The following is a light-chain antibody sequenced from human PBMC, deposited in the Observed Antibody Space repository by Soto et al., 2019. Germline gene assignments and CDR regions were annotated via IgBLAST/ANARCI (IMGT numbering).Light chain of an antibody. CDR1: QSISNY. CDR2: GAS. J-gene: IGKJ1*01. CDR3: QQSYSAAT. Sequence: DIRMTQSPSSLSASVGDRVTITCRAGQSISNYLNWYQQKPGKAPKLVIYGASSLQSGVPSRFSGSGSGTDFTLTISSLQPEDFATYYCQQSYSAATFGQGTKVEIK. V-gene: IGKV1-39*01.